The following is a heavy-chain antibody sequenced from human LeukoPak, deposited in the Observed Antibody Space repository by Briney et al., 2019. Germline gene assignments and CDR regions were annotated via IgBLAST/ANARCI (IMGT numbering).Heavy chain of an antibody. V-gene: IGHV7-4-1*02. J-gene: IGHJ4*02. CDR3: ARLSSWDIVVVPAAPQGFDY. Sequence: ASVKVSCKASGYTFSSYAMNWVRQAPGQGLEWMGWINTNTGNPTYAQGFTGRFVFSLDTSVSTAYLQISSLKAEDTAVYYCARLSSWDIVVVPAAPQGFDYWGQGTLVTVSS. CDR2: INTNTGNP. D-gene: IGHD2-2*01. CDR1: GYTFSSYA.